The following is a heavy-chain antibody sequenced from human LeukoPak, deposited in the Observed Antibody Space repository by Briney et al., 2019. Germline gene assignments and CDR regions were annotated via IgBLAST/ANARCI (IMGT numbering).Heavy chain of an antibody. D-gene: IGHD3-3*01. CDR2: IYYSGST. CDR1: GGSISSYY. CDR3: ARYNYDFWSGYSKWFDP. Sequence: SETLSLTCTVSGGSISSYYWSWIRQPPGKGLEWIGYIYYSGSTNYNPSLKSRVTISVDTSKNQFPLKLSSVTAADTAVYYCARYNYDFWSGYSKWFDPWGQGTLVTVPS. V-gene: IGHV4-59*01. J-gene: IGHJ5*02.